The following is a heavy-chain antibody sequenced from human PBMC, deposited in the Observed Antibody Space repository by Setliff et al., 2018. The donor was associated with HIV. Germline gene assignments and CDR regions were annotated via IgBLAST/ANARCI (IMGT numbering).Heavy chain of an antibody. CDR1: GGSVSSPGYY. V-gene: IGHV4-39*07. CDR2: VYNSGIT. Sequence: SETLSLPCTVSGGSVSSPGYYWGWIRQPPGKGLEWIGSVYNSGITFKNPSLKSRVTISVDRSGNQFSLRLTSVTAADTAVYYCATCRHRPSNWFDPWGQGTVVTVAS. CDR3: ATCRHRPSNWFDP. J-gene: IGHJ5*02.